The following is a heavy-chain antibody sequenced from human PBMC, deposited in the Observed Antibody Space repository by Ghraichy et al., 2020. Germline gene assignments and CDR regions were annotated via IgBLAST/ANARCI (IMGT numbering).Heavy chain of an antibody. J-gene: IGHJ6*02. V-gene: IGHV3-23*01. CDR2: ISGSGGST. D-gene: IGHD5-12*01. CDR3: AKGVVATFYYYYGMDV. Sequence: GGPLRLSCAASGFTFSNYAMSWVRQAPGKGLEWVSAISGSGGSTYYADSVKGRFTISRDNSKNTLYLQMNSLRAEDTAVYYCAKGVVATFYYYYGMDVWGQGTTVTVSS. CDR1: GFTFSNYA.